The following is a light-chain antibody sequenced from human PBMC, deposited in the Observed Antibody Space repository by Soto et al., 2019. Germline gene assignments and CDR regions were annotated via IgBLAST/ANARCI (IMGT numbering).Light chain of an antibody. CDR3: CLYIGATTYV. Sequence: QSVLTQPPSVSGAPGQRVTISCTGSSSNIGAGSDVHWYQQLPGTAPKLLIYGNTNRPSGVPGRFSGSKSVNSASLTISGLQADDEADYYCCLYIGATTYVFGTGTKLTVL. J-gene: IGLJ1*01. CDR2: GNT. CDR1: SSNIGAGSD. V-gene: IGLV1-40*01.